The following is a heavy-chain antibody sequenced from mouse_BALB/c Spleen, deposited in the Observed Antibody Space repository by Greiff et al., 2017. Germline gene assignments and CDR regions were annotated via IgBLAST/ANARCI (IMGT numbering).Heavy chain of an antibody. Sequence: DVQLVESGGGLVQPGGSLKLSCAASGFTFSSYGMSWVRQTPDKRLELVATINSNGGSTYYPDSVKGRFTISRDNAKNTLYLQMSSLKSEDTAMYYCARGANWDLFDYWGQGTTLTVSS. CDR3: ARGANWDLFDY. V-gene: IGHV5-6-3*01. CDR1: GFTFSSYG. J-gene: IGHJ2*01. CDR2: INSNGGST. D-gene: IGHD4-1*01.